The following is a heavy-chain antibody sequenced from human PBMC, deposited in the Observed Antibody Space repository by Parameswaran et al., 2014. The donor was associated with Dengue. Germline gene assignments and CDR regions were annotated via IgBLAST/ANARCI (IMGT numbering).Heavy chain of an antibody. J-gene: IGHJ6*02. D-gene: IGHD2-2*01. V-gene: IGHV3-23*01. CDR2: ISGSGGST. CDR3: AKDQGDCSSTSCYLYYYGMDV. Sequence: RWIRQPPGKGLEWVSAISGSGGSTYYADSVKGRFTISRDNSKNTLYLQMNSLRAEDTAVYYCAKDQGDCSSTSCYLYYYGMDVWGQGTTVTVSS.